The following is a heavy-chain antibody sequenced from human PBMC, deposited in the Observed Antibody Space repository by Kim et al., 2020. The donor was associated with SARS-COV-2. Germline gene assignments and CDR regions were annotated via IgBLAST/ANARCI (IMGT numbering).Heavy chain of an antibody. J-gene: IGHJ6*02. CDR2: ISYDGSNK. D-gene: IGHD2-15*01. Sequence: GGSLRLSCAASGFTFSSYAMHWVRQAPGKGLEWVAVISYDGSNKYYADSVKGRFTISRDNSKNTLYLQMNSLRAEDTAVYYCARDFVVVVAATFHYYYGIDVWGQGATVTVSS. CDR3: ARDFVVVVAATFHYYYGIDV. V-gene: IGHV3-30-3*01. CDR1: GFTFSSYA.